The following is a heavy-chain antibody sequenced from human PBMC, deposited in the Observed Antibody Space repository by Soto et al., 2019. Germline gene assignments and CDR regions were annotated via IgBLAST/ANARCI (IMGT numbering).Heavy chain of an antibody. CDR1: GFSVSSRGMR. Sequence: SGPTAGEPTQTLTLTCTFSGFSVSSRGMRGSWIRQPPGKALEWLARIDWHDDKFYSTSVKTRLTISKDASKNQVVLTMTNMGPVDTATYYCARDYCSDTSCFNGWFDSWGQGTLVTVSS. V-gene: IGHV2-70*04. CDR2: IDWHDDK. D-gene: IGHD2-2*01. J-gene: IGHJ5*01. CDR3: ARDYCSDTSCFNGWFDS.